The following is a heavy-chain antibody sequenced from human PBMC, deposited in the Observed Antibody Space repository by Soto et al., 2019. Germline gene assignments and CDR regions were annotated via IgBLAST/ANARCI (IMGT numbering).Heavy chain of an antibody. J-gene: IGHJ4*02. V-gene: IGHV3-48*02. CDR2: ITDSSDTV. D-gene: IGHD6-19*01. Sequence: GGSLRLSCVASGFSFSNYNMNWVRQAPGKGLEWVSYITDSSDTVHYADSVRGRFTISRDNAESSLYLQMNSLRDEDTAVYYCARDPAPSGWYDYWGQGTLVTVSS. CDR1: GFSFSNYN. CDR3: ARDPAPSGWYDY.